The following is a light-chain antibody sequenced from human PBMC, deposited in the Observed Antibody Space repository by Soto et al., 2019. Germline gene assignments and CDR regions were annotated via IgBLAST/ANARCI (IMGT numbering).Light chain of an antibody. J-gene: IGLJ1*01. V-gene: IGLV2-14*01. CDR3: SSYTSSNTLYV. CDR1: SSDVGGYNY. CDR2: DVN. Sequence: SVLTKAASGSGSPGQSITISCTGTSSDVGGYNYVSWYQQHPGKAPKLMIYDVNNRPSGVSDRFSGSKSGNTASLTISGLQAEDEADYFCSSYTSSNTLYVLGAGTKVTVL.